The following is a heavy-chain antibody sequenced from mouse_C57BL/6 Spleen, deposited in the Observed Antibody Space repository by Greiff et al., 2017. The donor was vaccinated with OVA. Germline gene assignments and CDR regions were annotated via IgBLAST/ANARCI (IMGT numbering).Heavy chain of an antibody. D-gene: IGHD3-2*02. J-gene: IGHJ2*01. Sequence: QVHVKQSGAELVKPGASVKLSCKASGYTFTSYWMQWVKQRPGQGLEWIGEIDPSDSYTNYNQKFKGKATLTVDTSSSTAYMQLSSLTSEDSAVYYCARWGRLRPLDYWGQGTTLTVSS. CDR1: GYTFTSYW. V-gene: IGHV1-50*01. CDR2: IDPSDSYT. CDR3: ARWGRLRPLDY.